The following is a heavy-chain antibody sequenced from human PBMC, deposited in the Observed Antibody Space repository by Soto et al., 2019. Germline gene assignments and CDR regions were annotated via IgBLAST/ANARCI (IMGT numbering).Heavy chain of an antibody. J-gene: IGHJ6*03. CDR1: GGTFSSYT. CDR2: IIPILGIA. D-gene: IGHD2-15*01. CDR3: ARSPPSVVLDYYYYMDV. Sequence: ASVKVSCKASGGTFSSYTISWVRQAPGQGLEWMGRIIPILGIANYAQKFQGRVTITADKSTSTAYMELSSLRSEDTAVYYCARSPPSVVLDYYYYMDVWGKGTTVTVSS. V-gene: IGHV1-69*02.